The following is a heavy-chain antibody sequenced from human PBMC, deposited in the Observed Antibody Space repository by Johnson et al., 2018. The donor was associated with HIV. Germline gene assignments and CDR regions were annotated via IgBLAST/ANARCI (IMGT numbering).Heavy chain of an antibody. CDR2: ISYDGSNK. Sequence: QVQLVESGGGVVQPGRSLRLSCAASGFTFSSYAMHWVRQAPGKGLEWVAVISYDGSNKYYADSVKGRFTISRDDSKNTLFLQMNSLKTEDTAVYYCTTGRGQRWLQLGAFDIWGQGTMVTVSS. J-gene: IGHJ3*02. CDR3: TTGRGQRWLQLGAFDI. V-gene: IGHV3-30-3*01. CDR1: GFTFSSYA. D-gene: IGHD5-24*01.